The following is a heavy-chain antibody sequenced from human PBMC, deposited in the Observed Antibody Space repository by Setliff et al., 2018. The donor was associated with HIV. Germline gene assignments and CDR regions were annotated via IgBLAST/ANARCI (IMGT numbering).Heavy chain of an antibody. CDR2: ISAYNGNT. J-gene: IGHJ6*03. Sequence: GASVKVSCKASGDTFSTYTISWVRQAPGQGLEWMGWISAYNGNTNYTQKLQGRVTMTTDTSTSTAYMELRSLRSDDTAVYYCARGLARVDYMDVWGKGTTVTVSS. D-gene: IGHD2-15*01. CDR1: GDTFSTYT. V-gene: IGHV1-18*01. CDR3: ARGLARVDYMDV.